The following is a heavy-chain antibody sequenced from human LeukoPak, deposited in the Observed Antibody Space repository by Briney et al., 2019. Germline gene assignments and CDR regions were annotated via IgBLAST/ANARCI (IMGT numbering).Heavy chain of an antibody. CDR1: GFPFSSHG. CDR2: IQYDEGNK. J-gene: IGHJ4*02. CDR3: AKDNPVLDY. V-gene: IGHV3-30*02. D-gene: IGHD3-10*02. Sequence: PGGSLRLSCVASGFPFSSHGMHWVRQAQDKGLEWVSFIQYDEGNKFYADSVRGRFTISRDISKNTLYLQMNSLRAEDTAVHFCAKDNPVLDYWGQGTLVTVSS.